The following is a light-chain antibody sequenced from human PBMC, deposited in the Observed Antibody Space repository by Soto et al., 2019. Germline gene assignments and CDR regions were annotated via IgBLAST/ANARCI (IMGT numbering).Light chain of an antibody. CDR3: LTWGPGIWV. CDR1: SRHTNYA. V-gene: IGLV4-69*01. Sequence: QSVLTQSPSASAYLGASVKLTCSLSSRHTNYAIAWHQVQPEKGPRYLMKINSDGRHIKGDGIPDRFSGSSSGAERYLTISSLRSEDEADYYCLTWGPGIWVFGGGTKLTVL. CDR2: INSDGRH. J-gene: IGLJ3*02.